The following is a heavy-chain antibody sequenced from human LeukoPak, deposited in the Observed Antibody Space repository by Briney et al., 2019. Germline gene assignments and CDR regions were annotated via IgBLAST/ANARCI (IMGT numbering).Heavy chain of an antibody. CDR1: GYTFTRYG. CDR3: AARGESTGYYDS. CDR2: IKTADGTI. Sequence: ASVRVSCTTSGYTFTRYGITWVRQAPGQGPEWIGWIKTADGTINYAPKLQDRVTLTADTFTSTAYLEVRSLTPDDTAIYYCAARGESTGYYDSWGQGTLVTVSS. J-gene: IGHJ4*02. V-gene: IGHV1-18*01. D-gene: IGHD2-8*02.